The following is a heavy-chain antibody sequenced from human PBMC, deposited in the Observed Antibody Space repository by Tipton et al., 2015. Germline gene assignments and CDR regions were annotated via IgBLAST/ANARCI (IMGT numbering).Heavy chain of an antibody. Sequence: GLVKPSETLSLVCSVSGDSIRNKYWSWIRQPAGKGLEWIGRIYSGGSVDYNPSLKSRVTISVDTSKNQFSLKLTSVNAADTAVYYCARGGNNWFDPWGQGTLVTVSS. V-gene: IGHV4-4*07. J-gene: IGHJ5*02. CDR3: ARGGNNWFDP. CDR1: GDSIRNKY. D-gene: IGHD2-15*01. CDR2: IYSGGSV.